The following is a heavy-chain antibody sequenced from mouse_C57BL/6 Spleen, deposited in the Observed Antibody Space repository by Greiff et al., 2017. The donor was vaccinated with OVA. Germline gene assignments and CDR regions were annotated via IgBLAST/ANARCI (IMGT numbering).Heavy chain of an antibody. D-gene: IGHD4-1*01. CDR3: TRAGTLGY. Sequence: QVTLKVSGAELVRPGASVTLSCKASGYTFTDYEMHWVKQTPVHGLEWIGAIDPETGGTAYNQKFKGKAILTADKSSSTAYMELRSLTSEDSAVYYCTRAGTLGYWGQGTTLTVCS. CDR1: GYTFTDYE. CDR2: IDPETGGT. J-gene: IGHJ2*01. V-gene: IGHV1-15*01.